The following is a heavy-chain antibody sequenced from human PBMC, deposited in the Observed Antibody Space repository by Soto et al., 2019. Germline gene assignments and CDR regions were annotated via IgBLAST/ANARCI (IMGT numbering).Heavy chain of an antibody. CDR3: ARDLFGLTNFDY. D-gene: IGHD3-3*01. CDR2: IYYSGST. V-gene: IGHV4-59*01. CDR1: GGSISSYY. J-gene: IGHJ4*02. Sequence: SETLSLTCTVSGGSISSYYWSWIRQPPGKGLEWIGYIYYSGSTNYNPSLKSRVTISVDTSKNQFSLKLSSVTAADTAVYYCARDLFGLTNFDYWGQGTLVTVSS.